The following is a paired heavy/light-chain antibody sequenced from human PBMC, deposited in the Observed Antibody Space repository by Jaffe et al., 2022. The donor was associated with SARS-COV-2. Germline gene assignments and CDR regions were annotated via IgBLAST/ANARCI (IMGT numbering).Light chain of an antibody. CDR2: GDK. Sequence: QSVLTQPPSVSGAPGQRVTISCTGSNSNIGAGYDVNWYQHLPGTAPKLLIYGDKIRPSGVPDRISGSKSGSSASLAITGLQAEDEADYYCQSYDTSLSGSVFGGGTKLTVL. J-gene: IGLJ3*02. V-gene: IGLV1-40*01. CDR3: QSYDTSLSGSV. CDR1: NSNIGAGYD.
Heavy chain of an antibody. V-gene: IGHV4-61*02. CDR1: GDFISSGGHY. D-gene: IGHD1-1*01. Sequence: QVQLQESGPGLVKPSQTLSLTCSVSGDFISSGGHYWSWIRQPAGKGLEWIGRGYTSGTTNYNPSLKSRVTISVDTSKNQFSLKLTSVTAADTAVYYCARDEVGYGRWFDPWGQGILVTVSS. CDR3: ARDEVGYGRWFDP. CDR2: GYTSGTT. J-gene: IGHJ5*02.